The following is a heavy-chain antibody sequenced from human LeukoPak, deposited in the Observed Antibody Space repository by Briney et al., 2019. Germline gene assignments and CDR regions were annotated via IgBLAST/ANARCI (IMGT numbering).Heavy chain of an antibody. D-gene: IGHD4-11*01. V-gene: IGHV2-5*08. Sequence: TLSLTCTVSGGSISSGSYYWSWIRQPPGKALEWLALIYWDDDKRYSPSLKSRLTVTKDTSKNQVVLTVTNMDPVDTATYYCAHRRQYSNYCFDYWGQGTLVTVSS. CDR3: AHRRQYSNYCFDY. CDR2: IYWDDDK. J-gene: IGHJ4*01. CDR1: GGSISSGSYY.